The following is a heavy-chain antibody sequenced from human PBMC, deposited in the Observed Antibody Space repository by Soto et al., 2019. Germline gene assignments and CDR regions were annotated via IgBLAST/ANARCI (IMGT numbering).Heavy chain of an antibody. D-gene: IGHD5-12*01. CDR3: ARWLRPYYFDY. CDR2: IYYSGST. V-gene: IGHV4-59*01. J-gene: IGHJ4*02. Sequence: LETLSLTCTVSGGSISSYYWSWIRQPPGKGLEWIGYIYYSGSTNYNPSLKSRVTISVDTSKNQFSLKLSSVTAADTAVYYCARWLRPYYFDYWGQGTLVTVSS. CDR1: GGSISSYY.